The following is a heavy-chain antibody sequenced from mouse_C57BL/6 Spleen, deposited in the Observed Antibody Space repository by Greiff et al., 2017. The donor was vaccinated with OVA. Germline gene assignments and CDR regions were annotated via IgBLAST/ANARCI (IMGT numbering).Heavy chain of an antibody. V-gene: IGHV14-3*01. D-gene: IGHD1-1*01. J-gene: IGHJ1*03. CDR1: GFNIKNTY. Sequence: EVQLQQSVAELVRPGASVKLSCTASGFNIKNTYMHWVKQRPEQGLEWIGRIDPANGNTKYAPKFQGKATLTADTSSNTAYLQLSSLTSEDTAIYYCARDGTVVAHDWYFDVWGTGTTVTVSS. CDR3: ARDGTVVAHDWYFDV. CDR2: IDPANGNT.